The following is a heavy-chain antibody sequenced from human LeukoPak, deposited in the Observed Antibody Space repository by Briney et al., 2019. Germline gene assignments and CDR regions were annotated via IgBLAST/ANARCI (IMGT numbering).Heavy chain of an antibody. CDR1: GFMFSKYD. J-gene: IGHJ4*02. V-gene: IGHV3-13*01. D-gene: IGHD4-17*01. CDR3: ARENLEYGDYAIDY. CDR2: IDRDGVT. Sequence: GGSLRLSCAASGFMFSKYDMHWVRQVTGKGLEWVSGIDRDGVTYYSGSVRGRFTSSRENAKNSLDLQMNTLRAGDTGVYYCARENLEYGDYAIDYWGQGILVIVSS.